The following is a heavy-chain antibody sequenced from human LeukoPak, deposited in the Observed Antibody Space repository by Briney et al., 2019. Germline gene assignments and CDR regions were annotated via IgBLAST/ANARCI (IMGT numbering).Heavy chain of an antibody. Sequence: GGSLRLSCAASGSTFSSYGMHWVRQAPGKGLEWVAVISYGGSNKYYADSVKGRFTISRDNSKNTLYLQMNSLRAEDTAVYYCAKDRRFLEWLVSYYGMDVWGRGTTVTVSS. D-gene: IGHD3-3*01. CDR1: GSTFSSYG. V-gene: IGHV3-30*18. CDR3: AKDRRFLEWLVSYYGMDV. CDR2: ISYGGSNK. J-gene: IGHJ6*02.